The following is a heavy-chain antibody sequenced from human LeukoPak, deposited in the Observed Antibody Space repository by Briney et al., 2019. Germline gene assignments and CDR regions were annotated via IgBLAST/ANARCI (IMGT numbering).Heavy chain of an antibody. V-gene: IGHV3-64D*06. Sequence: GGSLRLSCSASGFTFRTYAIHWVRQASGKGLEYVSTICSSGDRTYYADSVKGRFAISRDNSKNTVYLQMSSLRPEDTAVYYCVKGGWLRESDWAPCSDWGEGTLVTVSS. CDR2: ICSSGDRT. CDR3: VKGGWLRESDWAPCSD. D-gene: IGHD3-10*01. CDR1: GFTFRTYA. J-gene: IGHJ4*02.